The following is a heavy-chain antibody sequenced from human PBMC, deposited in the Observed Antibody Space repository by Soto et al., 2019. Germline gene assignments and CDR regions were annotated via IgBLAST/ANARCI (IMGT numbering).Heavy chain of an antibody. V-gene: IGHV4-59*03. CDR2: IYYSGTI. Sequence: SETLSLTCTVSGGSISSYYWSWIRQPPGKGLEWIGYIYYSGTIDYAAPVKGRFTISRDDSKNTLYLEMNSLNTEDTAVYYCTADLPDWGAYAFDYWGQGILVTVSS. J-gene: IGHJ4*02. CDR1: GGSISSYY. CDR3: TADLPDWGAYAFDY. D-gene: IGHD3-16*01.